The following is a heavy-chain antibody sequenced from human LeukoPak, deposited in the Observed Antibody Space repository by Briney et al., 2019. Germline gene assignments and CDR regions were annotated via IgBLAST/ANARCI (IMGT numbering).Heavy chain of an antibody. J-gene: IGHJ4*02. D-gene: IGHD4-17*01. CDR1: GFTVSSNY. Sequence: GGSLRLSCAASGFTVSSNYMSWVRHAPGKGLEWVSTIYSGGGTYYADSVKGRFTISRDNSKNTLYLQTNSLRAEDTALYYCARGGDYGDSTPDYWGQGTLVTVSS. V-gene: IGHV3-53*01. CDR3: ARGGDYGDSTPDY. CDR2: IYSGGGT.